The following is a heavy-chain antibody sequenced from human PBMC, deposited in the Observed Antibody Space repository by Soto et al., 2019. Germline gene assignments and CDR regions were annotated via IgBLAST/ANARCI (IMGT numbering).Heavy chain of an antibody. CDR3: ARDRSIVVVTPIHLRSYFDY. D-gene: IGHD2-21*02. J-gene: IGHJ4*02. CDR2: ISYEGNNK. V-gene: IGHV3-30-3*01. CDR1: GFTFTTYT. Sequence: GGSLRLSCAASGFTFTTYTMHWVRQAPGKGLEWVAVISYEGNNKYYADSVKGRFTISRDNSKNKLYLQMTSLRGEDTAVYYCARDRSIVVVTPIHLRSYFDYWGQGTPVTVSS.